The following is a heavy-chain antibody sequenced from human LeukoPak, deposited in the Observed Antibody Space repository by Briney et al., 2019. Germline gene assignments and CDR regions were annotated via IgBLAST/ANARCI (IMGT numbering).Heavy chain of an antibody. V-gene: IGHV1-2*02. J-gene: IGHJ4*02. CDR3: ARDYGSYYDSSGYPQGFGY. Sequence: ASVKVSCKASGYTFTGYCMHWVRQAPGQGLEWMGWINPNSGGTNYAQKFQGRVTMTRDTSISTAYMELSRLRSDDTAVYYCARDYGSYYDSSGYPQGFGYWGQGTLVTVSS. CDR1: GYTFTGYC. D-gene: IGHD3-22*01. CDR2: INPNSGGT.